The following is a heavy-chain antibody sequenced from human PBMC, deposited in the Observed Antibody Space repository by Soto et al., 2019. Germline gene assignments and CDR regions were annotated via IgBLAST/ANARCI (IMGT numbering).Heavy chain of an antibody. CDR2: LSPDGRST. CDR1: GFTFSDYW. CDR3: ARPSTNYGDFVGPFDY. V-gene: IGHV3-74*01. D-gene: IGHD4-17*01. J-gene: IGHJ4*02. Sequence: EVQLVESGGGLVQPGGSLRLSCAASGFTFSDYWMHWLRQAPGKGLVWVSRLSPDGRSTSYADSVKGRFTISRDNAKNTLDLQMNSLRAEDTAVYYCARPSTNYGDFVGPFDYWGQGALVNVSS.